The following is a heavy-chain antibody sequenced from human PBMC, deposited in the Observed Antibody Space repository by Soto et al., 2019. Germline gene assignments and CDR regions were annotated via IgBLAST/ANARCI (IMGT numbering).Heavy chain of an antibody. CDR2: IYHTGST. Sequence: SETLSLTCSVSGGSISTVGHYWTWIRQPPGKGLEWIGSIYHTGSTYYSKSLRSRLTMSVDTSKSQFSLRLSSVTATDTAVYYCARATGTLGSRNCVYWGQGSLVTSPQ. D-gene: IGHD1-1*01. J-gene: IGHJ4*02. CDR3: ARATGTLGSRNCVY. CDR1: GGSISTVGHY. V-gene: IGHV4-31*03.